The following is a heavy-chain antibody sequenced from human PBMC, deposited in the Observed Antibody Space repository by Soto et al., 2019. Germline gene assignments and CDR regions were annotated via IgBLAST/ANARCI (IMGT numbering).Heavy chain of an antibody. D-gene: IGHD3-16*01. CDR1: GFTFSYYW. Sequence: EVQLVESGGDLVQPGGSLRLSCAASGFTFSYYWMSWVRQAPGKGLEWVANIKQDGSEKNYVDSVKGRFSISRDNAKNSLYLQMNSPSADDTAMHYCARGGSESDYWGQGTLVTVAS. CDR2: IKQDGSEK. J-gene: IGHJ4*02. CDR3: ARGGSESDY. V-gene: IGHV3-7*01.